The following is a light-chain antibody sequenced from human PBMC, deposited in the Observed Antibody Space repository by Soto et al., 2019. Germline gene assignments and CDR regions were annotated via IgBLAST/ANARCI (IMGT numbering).Light chain of an antibody. CDR1: SSDVGGYNY. V-gene: IGLV2-14*01. CDR3: GSYTSSSTLVV. CDR2: EVS. Sequence: QSALTQPASVSGFPGQSITISCTGTSSDVGGYNYVSWYQQHPGKAPKLMIYEVSNRPSGVSNRFSGSKSGNTASLTISGLQAEDEADYYCGSYTSSSTLVVFGGGTQLTVL. J-gene: IGLJ2*01.